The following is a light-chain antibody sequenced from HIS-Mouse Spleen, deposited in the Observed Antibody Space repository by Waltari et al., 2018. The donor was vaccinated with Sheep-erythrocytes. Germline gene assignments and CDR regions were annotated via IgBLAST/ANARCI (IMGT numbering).Light chain of an antibody. J-gene: IGLJ3*02. CDR1: RSDVGGYTY. V-gene: IGLV2-8*01. CDR2: EVS. CDR3: SSYAGSNNWV. Sequence: QSALTQPPSASGSPGQSVTISCPGTRSDVGGYTYVSWYQQHPGKAPKLMIYEVSKRPSGVPDRFSGSKSGNTASLTVSGLQAEDEADYYCSSYAGSNNWVFGGGTKLTVL.